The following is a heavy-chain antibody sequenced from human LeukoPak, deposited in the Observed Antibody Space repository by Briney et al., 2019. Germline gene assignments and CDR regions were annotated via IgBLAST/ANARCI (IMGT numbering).Heavy chain of an antibody. J-gene: IGHJ4*02. CDR3: ASFYGGNEGFDY. CDR1: GFTYSHYG. Sequence: GGSLRLSCVASGFTYSHYGMNWVRQAPGKGLEWVSSISSSSSYIYYADSVKGRFTISRDNAKNSLYLQMNSLRAEDTAVYYCASFYGGNEGFDYWGQGTPVTVSS. CDR2: ISSSSSYI. V-gene: IGHV3-21*01. D-gene: IGHD4-23*01.